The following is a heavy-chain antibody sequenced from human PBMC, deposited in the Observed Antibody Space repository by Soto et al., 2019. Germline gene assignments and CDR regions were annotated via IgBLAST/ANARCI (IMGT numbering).Heavy chain of an antibody. CDR3: ASTYSTSWYWFDP. V-gene: IGHV2-26*04. Sequence: QVTVKESGPVLVKPTETLTLTCTVSGFSLSNAGLGVSWIRQPPGKALEWLAHIFSNDEKSYSTSLKSRLTISKDTSKSQVVLTMTNRDPVDTATYYCASTYSTSWYWFDPWGQGTLVTVSS. D-gene: IGHD6-13*01. CDR2: IFSNDEK. CDR1: GFSLSNAGLG. J-gene: IGHJ5*02.